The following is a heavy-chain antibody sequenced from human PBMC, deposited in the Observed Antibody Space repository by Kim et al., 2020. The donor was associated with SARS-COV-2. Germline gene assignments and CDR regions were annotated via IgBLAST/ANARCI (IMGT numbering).Heavy chain of an antibody. Sequence: GRFTISRENAKNSLYLQMNSLRDEDTAVYYCARDLDYDFWSGYAKTFDYWGQGTLVTVSS. CDR3: ARDLDYDFWSGYAKTFDY. D-gene: IGHD3-3*01. V-gene: IGHV3-48*02. J-gene: IGHJ4*02.